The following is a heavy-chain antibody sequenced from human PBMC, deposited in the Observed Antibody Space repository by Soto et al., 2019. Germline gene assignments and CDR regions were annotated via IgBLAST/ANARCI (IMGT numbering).Heavy chain of an antibody. CDR3: ARPPSGTTSFFAS. CDR1: GYSFTSNW. CDR2: IYPSDSDT. J-gene: IGHJ4*02. Sequence: EVQLVRSGPEVKKSGESLKISCKGSGYSFTSNWIGWVRQMPGKGLEWMGSIYPSDSDTRYSPSFQGQVTISADKSIRPAYLQWSSLKASDTAMYYCARPPSGTTSFFASGGQGTLVTVSS. D-gene: IGHD1-7*01. V-gene: IGHV5-51*03.